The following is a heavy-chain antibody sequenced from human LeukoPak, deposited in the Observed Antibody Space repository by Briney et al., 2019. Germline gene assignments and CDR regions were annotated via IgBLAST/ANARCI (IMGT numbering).Heavy chain of an antibody. V-gene: IGHV4-34*01. CDR1: GGSFSGYY. D-gene: IGHD3-10*01. CDR3: ARDRGGLDAFDI. CDR2: INHSGST. Sequence: SETLSLTCAVYGGSFSGYYWSWIRQPPGKGLEWIGEINHSGSTNYNPSLKSRVTISVDTSNNQFSLNLNSVTAADTAVYYCARDRGGLDAFDIWGQGTMVTVSS. J-gene: IGHJ3*02.